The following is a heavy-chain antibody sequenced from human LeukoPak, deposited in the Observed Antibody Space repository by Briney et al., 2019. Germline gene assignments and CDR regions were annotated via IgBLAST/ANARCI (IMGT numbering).Heavy chain of an antibody. Sequence: SETLSLTCAVYGGSFSGYYGSWIRQPPGKGLEWIGEINHSGSTNYNPSLKSRVTISVDTSKNQFSLKLSSVTAADTAVYYCARASVYSSSWYRGWNYFDYWGQGTLVTVSS. D-gene: IGHD6-13*01. CDR3: ARASVYSSSWYRGWNYFDY. V-gene: IGHV4-34*01. J-gene: IGHJ4*02. CDR1: GGSFSGYY. CDR2: INHSGST.